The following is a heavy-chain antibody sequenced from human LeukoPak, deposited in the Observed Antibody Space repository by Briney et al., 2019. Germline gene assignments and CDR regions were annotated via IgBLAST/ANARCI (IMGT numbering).Heavy chain of an antibody. D-gene: IGHD2-2*01. J-gene: IGHJ5*02. Sequence: GASVKVSCKASGYTFTSYGISWVRQAPGQGLKWMGWISAYNGNTNYAQKLQGRVTMTTDTSTSTAYMELRSLRSDDTAVYYCARPMIRDVVVPAATWFDPWGQGTLVTVSS. CDR2: ISAYNGNT. V-gene: IGHV1-18*01. CDR3: ARPMIRDVVVPAATWFDP. CDR1: GYTFTSYG.